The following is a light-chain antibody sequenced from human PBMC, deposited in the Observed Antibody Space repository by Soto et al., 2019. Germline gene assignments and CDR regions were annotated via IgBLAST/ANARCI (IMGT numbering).Light chain of an antibody. CDR2: GAS. CDR1: QSITTW. Sequence: DIQMTQSPSTVSAYVGDSVTITCRASQSITTWLAWYQQRPGKAPKPLIYGASILQSGVPSGFGGSGFGTDFTLTISSLRAEDFATYFCQQVKSYPSTFGGGTKVDIK. V-gene: IGKV1-5*01. J-gene: IGKJ4*01. CDR3: QQVKSYPST.